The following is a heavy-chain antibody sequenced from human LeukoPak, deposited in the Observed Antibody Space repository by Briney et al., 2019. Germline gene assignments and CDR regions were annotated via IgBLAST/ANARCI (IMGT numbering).Heavy chain of an antibody. CDR3: ARGGGGCSSASCSWTDYFYYMDV. D-gene: IGHD2-2*01. Sequence: ASVNVSCKASGYTFTYYYIHWVRQAPGQGLEWMGWINPNSGGRSYAQKFQGRVTMTRDTSISTTYLDLSRLRSDDTAVYYCARGGGGCSSASCSWTDYFYYMDVWGTGTTVTVSS. J-gene: IGHJ6*03. V-gene: IGHV1-2*02. CDR2: INPNSGGR. CDR1: GYTFTYYY.